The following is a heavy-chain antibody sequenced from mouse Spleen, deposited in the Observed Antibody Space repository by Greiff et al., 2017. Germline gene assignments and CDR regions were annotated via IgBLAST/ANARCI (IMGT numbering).Heavy chain of an antibody. Sequence: EVKLMESGGGLVKPGGSLKLSCAASGFTFSDYGMHWVRQAPEKGLEWVAYISSGSSTIYYADTVKGRFTISRDNAKNTLFLQMTSLRSEDTAMYYCARPIYYDYHYAMDYWGQGTSVTVSS. V-gene: IGHV5-17*01. J-gene: IGHJ4*01. D-gene: IGHD2-4*01. CDR3: ARPIYYDYHYAMDY. CDR2: ISSGSSTI. CDR1: GFTFSDYG.